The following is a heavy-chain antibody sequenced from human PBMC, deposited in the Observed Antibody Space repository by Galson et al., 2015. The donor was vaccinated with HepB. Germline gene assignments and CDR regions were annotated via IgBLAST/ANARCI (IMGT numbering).Heavy chain of an antibody. CDR3: ARERGAGWYGGNDY. D-gene: IGHD6-19*01. J-gene: IGHJ4*02. CDR2: ISHDGRNT. V-gene: IGHV3-30*04. Sequence: SLRLSCAASGFTFSSYSIHWVREAPGKGLEWVAIISHDGRNTYYAHSVKGRFTIPRDNSRNTLYLQMNGLSSDDTAVYYCARERGAGWYGGNDYWGQGTRVVVSS. CDR1: GFTFSSYS.